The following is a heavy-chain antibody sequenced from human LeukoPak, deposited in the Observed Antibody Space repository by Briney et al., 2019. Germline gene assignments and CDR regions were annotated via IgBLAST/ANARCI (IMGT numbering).Heavy chain of an antibody. CDR3: AGMPIATPTVRSLDY. J-gene: IGHJ4*02. D-gene: IGHD3-10*02. Sequence: PSETLSLTCTVSGGSMRSYYWTWLRQPPGKGVEGVVFIYYTGSTNYTPSLKSRVTISVVTSKTQFSLKLCSVTAADTAVYYCAGMPIATPTVRSLDYWGQGTLVTVSS. CDR2: IYYTGST. CDR1: GGSMRSYY. V-gene: IGHV4-59*01.